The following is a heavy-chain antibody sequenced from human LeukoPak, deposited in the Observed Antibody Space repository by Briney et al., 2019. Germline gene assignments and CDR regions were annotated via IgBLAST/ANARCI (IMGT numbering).Heavy chain of an antibody. CDR1: AGTCSSYA. J-gene: IGHJ4*02. V-gene: IGHV1-69*13. CDR2: SIPIFGTA. Sequence: SVKVSCKTSAGTCSSYASSWVRQAPGQGREWVGGSIPIFGTANYAQKIQGRVASTADESTSTDYMGLGSLRTEDTAVYYCARQLSRGIAADNDYWGQGTLVSVSS. CDR3: ARQLSRGIAADNDY. D-gene: IGHD6-25*01.